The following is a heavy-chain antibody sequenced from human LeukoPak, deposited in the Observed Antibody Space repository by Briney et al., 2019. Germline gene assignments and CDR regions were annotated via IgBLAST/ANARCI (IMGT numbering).Heavy chain of an antibody. V-gene: IGHV1-18*01. CDR3: ARGGPFSSSWHFDY. Sequence: ASVKVSCKASGYTFSSYGISWVRQAPGQGLEWMGWISAYDGSTHYAQKLQGRVTMTTDTPTSTAYMELRSLRSDDTAVHYCARGGPFSSSWHFDYWGQGTLVTVSS. J-gene: IGHJ4*02. CDR2: ISAYDGST. CDR1: GYTFSSYG. D-gene: IGHD6-13*01.